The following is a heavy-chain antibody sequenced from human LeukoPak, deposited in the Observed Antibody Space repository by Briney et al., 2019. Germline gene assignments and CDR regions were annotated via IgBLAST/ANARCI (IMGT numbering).Heavy chain of an antibody. Sequence: PGGSLILSCAASGFTFSSYAMSWVRQAPGKGLEWVSAISGSGGSTYYADSVKGRFTISRDNSKNTLYLQMNSLRAEDTAVYYCAKQYDSSGYYVGSVDYWGQGTLVTVSS. CDR1: GFTFSSYA. D-gene: IGHD3-22*01. J-gene: IGHJ4*02. V-gene: IGHV3-23*01. CDR2: ISGSGGST. CDR3: AKQYDSSGYYVGSVDY.